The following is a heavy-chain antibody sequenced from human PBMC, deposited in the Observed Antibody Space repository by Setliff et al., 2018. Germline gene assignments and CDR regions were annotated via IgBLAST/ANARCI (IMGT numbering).Heavy chain of an antibody. CDR1: GYSISSGYY. J-gene: IGHJ6*02. D-gene: IGHD6-19*01. CDR2: IYHNGNS. V-gene: IGHV4-38-2*01. Sequence: PSETLSLTCSVSGYSISSGYYWGWIRQPPGKGLEWIGSIYHNGNSYYNPSLKSRVTISVDTSKNQLSLKLSSVTAADTAVYYCARLLAGTGGFFYYGVDVWGQGTTVTVSS. CDR3: ARLLAGTGGFFYYGVDV.